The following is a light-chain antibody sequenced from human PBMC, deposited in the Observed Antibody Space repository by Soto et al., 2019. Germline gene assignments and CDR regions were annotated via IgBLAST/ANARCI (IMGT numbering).Light chain of an antibody. CDR3: QSYDSSLSGSRV. CDR2: GNS. J-gene: IGLJ2*01. Sequence: QSVLTQPPSVSGAPGQRVTISCTGSSSNIGAGYDVHWYQQLPGTAPKLLIYGNSNRPSGVPDRXSGXKSGTSASLXITGLQAEDEADYYCQSYDSSLSGSRVFGGGTKLTVL. CDR1: SSNIGAGYD. V-gene: IGLV1-40*01.